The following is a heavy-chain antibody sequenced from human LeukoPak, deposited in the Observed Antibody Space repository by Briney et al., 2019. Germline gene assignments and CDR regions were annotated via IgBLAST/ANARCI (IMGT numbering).Heavy chain of an antibody. V-gene: IGHV4-59*08. Sequence: SETLSLTCTVSGGSISSYYWSWIRQPPGKGLEWIGYIYYSGSTNYNPSLKSRVTISVDTSKNQFSLKLRSVTAADTAVYYCARHEGSLDAFDIWGQGTMVTVSS. CDR1: GGSISSYY. CDR3: ARHEGSLDAFDI. D-gene: IGHD1-26*01. J-gene: IGHJ3*02. CDR2: IYYSGST.